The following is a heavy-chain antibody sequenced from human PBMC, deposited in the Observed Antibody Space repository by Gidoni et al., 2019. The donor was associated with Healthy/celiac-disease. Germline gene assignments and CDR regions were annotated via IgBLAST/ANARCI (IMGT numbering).Heavy chain of an antibody. Sequence: QVQLVESGGGVVQPGRSLRLSCAASGFTFSSYAMHWVRQAPGKGLEWVAVISYDGRNKYYADSVKGRFTISRDNSKNTLYLQMNSLRAEDTDVYYCARGLPRGSSWFDYWGQGTLVTVSS. CDR1: GFTFSSYA. V-gene: IGHV3-30*04. J-gene: IGHJ4*02. CDR3: ARGLPRGSSWFDY. D-gene: IGHD6-13*01. CDR2: ISYDGRNK.